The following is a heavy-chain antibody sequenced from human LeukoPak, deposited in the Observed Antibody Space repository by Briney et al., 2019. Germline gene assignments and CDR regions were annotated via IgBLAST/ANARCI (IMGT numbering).Heavy chain of an antibody. D-gene: IGHD2-15*01. CDR2: IYSGGST. J-gene: IGHJ3*02. V-gene: IGHV3-53*01. CDR1: GFTVSSNY. Sequence: GGSLRLSCAASGFTVSSNYMSWVRQAPGKGLEWVSVIYSGGSTYYADSVTGRFTISRDNSKNTLYLQMNSLRVEDTAVYYCAREIYCSASSCTGGVFDIWGQGTMVTVPS. CDR3: AREIYCSASSCTGGVFDI.